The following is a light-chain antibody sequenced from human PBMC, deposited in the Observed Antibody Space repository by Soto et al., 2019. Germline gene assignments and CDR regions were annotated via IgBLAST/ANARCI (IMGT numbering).Light chain of an antibody. CDR1: QSISSW. V-gene: IGKV1-5*03. CDR2: KAS. Sequence: DIQMTQSPSTLSASVGDRVTITCRASQSISSWLAWYQQKPGKAPKLLIYKASSLESGVPSRFSGSGSGTEFTLTISSLQPDDFATYYCQQYNSPYTFGQGTLLEIK. J-gene: IGKJ2*01. CDR3: QQYNSPYT.